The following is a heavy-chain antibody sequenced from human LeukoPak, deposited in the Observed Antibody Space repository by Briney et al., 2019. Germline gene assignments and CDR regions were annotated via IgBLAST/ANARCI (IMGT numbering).Heavy chain of an antibody. CDR3: AKFPTLENYFDY. V-gene: IGHV3-30*18. CDR2: ISYDGSNK. CDR1: GFTFSSYG. D-gene: IGHD1-1*01. Sequence: GGSLRLSCAVSGFTFSSYGMHWVRQAPGKGLEWVAVISYDGSNKYYADPVKGRFTISRDNSKNTLYQQMNSLRAEDTAVYYCAKFPTLENYFDYWGQGTLVTVSS. J-gene: IGHJ4*02.